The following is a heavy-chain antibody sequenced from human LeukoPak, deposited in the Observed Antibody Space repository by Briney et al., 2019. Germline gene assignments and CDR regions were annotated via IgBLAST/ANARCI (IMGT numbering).Heavy chain of an antibody. Sequence: SVKVSCKASGGTFSSYAISWVRQAPGQGLEWMGGIIPIFGTANYAQKFQGRVTITADESTSTAYMELSSLRSEDTAVYYCARDKRRSRSGEDSDAFDIWGQGTMVTVSS. D-gene: IGHD3-3*01. CDR3: ARDKRRSRSGEDSDAFDI. J-gene: IGHJ3*02. V-gene: IGHV1-69*13. CDR1: GGTFSSYA. CDR2: IIPIFGTA.